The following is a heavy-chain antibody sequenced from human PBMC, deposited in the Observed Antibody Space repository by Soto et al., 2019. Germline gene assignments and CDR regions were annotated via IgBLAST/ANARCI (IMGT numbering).Heavy chain of an antibody. J-gene: IGHJ4*02. Sequence: QLQLQESGPGLVKPSETLSLTCTVSGGSISSSSYYWGWIRQPPGKGLEWIGSIYYSGSTYYNPSLKSRVTISVDTSKNQFSLKLSSVTAADTAVYYCARQGGIAARPVDYWGQGTLVTVSS. CDR2: IYYSGST. CDR1: GGSISSSSYY. CDR3: ARQGGIAARPVDY. V-gene: IGHV4-39*01. D-gene: IGHD6-6*01.